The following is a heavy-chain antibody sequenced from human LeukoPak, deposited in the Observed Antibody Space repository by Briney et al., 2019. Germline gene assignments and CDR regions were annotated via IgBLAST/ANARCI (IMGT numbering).Heavy chain of an antibody. CDR2: FDPEDGET. Sequence: GASVKVSCKVPGYTLTELSMHWVRQAPGEGLEWMGGFDPEDGETIYAQKFQGRVTMTEDTSTDTAYMELSSLRSEDTAVYYCATQIRSLGYFDYWGQGTLVTVSS. D-gene: IGHD3-3*01. CDR1: GYTLTELS. J-gene: IGHJ4*02. CDR3: ATQIRSLGYFDY. V-gene: IGHV1-24*01.